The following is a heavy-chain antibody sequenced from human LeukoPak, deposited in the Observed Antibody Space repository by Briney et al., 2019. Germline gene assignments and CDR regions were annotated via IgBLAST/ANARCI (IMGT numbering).Heavy chain of an antibody. CDR1: GGSISSYY. D-gene: IGHD6-19*01. V-gene: IGHV4-59*01. J-gene: IGHJ4*02. Sequence: PSETLSLTCTVPGGSISSYYWSWIRQPPGKGLEWIGYIYYSGSPNYNPSLKSRVNISVDTSKNQFSLKLSSVTAADTAVYYCARDGSSGWAPRFDYWGQGTLVTVSS. CDR2: IYYSGSP. CDR3: ARDGSSGWAPRFDY.